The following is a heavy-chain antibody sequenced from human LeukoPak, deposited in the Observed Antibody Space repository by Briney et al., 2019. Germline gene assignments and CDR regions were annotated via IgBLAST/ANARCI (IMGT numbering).Heavy chain of an antibody. CDR3: SKGANIGGDYGVFDY. D-gene: IGHD4-17*01. CDR2: SSGGGDYT. V-gene: IGHV3-23*01. CDR1: AFSFSSYG. Sequence: GGSLRLSCAASAFSFSSYGMHWVSQPPGKGLEWVLSSSGGGDYTYYADAVRGWFSSSRDNSHNTLYLQMSSLRADDTAVYYCSKGANIGGDYGVFDYWGEGTLVTVSS. J-gene: IGHJ4*02.